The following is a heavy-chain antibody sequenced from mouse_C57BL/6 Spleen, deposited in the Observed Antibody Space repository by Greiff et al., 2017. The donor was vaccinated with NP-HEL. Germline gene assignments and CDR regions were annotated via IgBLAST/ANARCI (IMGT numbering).Heavy chain of an antibody. Sequence: VKLQESGAELVRPGASVTLSCKASGYTFTDYEMHWVKQTPVHGLEWIGAIDPETGGTAYNQKFKGKVILTADKSSSTAYMELRSLTSEDSAVYYCTRQTFYFDYWGQGTTLTVSS. V-gene: IGHV1-15*01. CDR3: TRQTFYFDY. J-gene: IGHJ2*01. CDR1: GYTFTDYE. CDR2: IDPETGGT.